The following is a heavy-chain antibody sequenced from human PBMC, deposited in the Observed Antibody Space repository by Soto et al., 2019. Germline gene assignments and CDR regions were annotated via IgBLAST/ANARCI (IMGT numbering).Heavy chain of an antibody. CDR3: AKDRRDEQWLANYFDY. CDR2: ISYDGSNK. V-gene: IGHV3-30*18. J-gene: IGHJ4*02. D-gene: IGHD6-19*01. Sequence: PGGSLRLSCAASGFTFSSYGMHWVRQAPGKGLEWVAVISYDGSNKYYADSVKGRFTISRDNSKNTLYLQMNSLRAKDTAVYYCAKDRRDEQWLANYFDYWGQGTLVTVSS. CDR1: GFTFSSYG.